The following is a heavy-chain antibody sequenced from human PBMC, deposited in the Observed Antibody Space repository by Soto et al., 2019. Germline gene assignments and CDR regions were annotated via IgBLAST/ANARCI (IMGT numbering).Heavy chain of an antibody. Sequence: SVKVSCKASGGTFSGYAISWVRQAPGQGLEWMGGIIPIFGTANYAQKFQGRVTITADKSTSTAYMELSSLRSEDTAVYYCARVGGYYDSKIDYWGQGTLVTVSS. V-gene: IGHV1-69*06. CDR1: GGTFSGYA. D-gene: IGHD3-22*01. CDR3: ARVGGYYDSKIDY. J-gene: IGHJ4*02. CDR2: IIPIFGTA.